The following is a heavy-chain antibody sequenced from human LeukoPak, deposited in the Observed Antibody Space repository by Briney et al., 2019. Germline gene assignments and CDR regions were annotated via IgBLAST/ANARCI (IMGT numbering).Heavy chain of an antibody. J-gene: IGHJ4*02. D-gene: IGHD1-26*01. CDR1: GYTLTELS. Sequence: ASVKVSCKVSGYTLTELSMHWVRQAPGKGLEWMGGFDPEDGETIYAQKFQGRVTMTTDTSTSTAYMELRSLRSDDTAVYYCARVPLMGGSYHFDYWGQGTLVTVSS. V-gene: IGHV1-24*01. CDR3: ARVPLMGGSYHFDY. CDR2: FDPEDGET.